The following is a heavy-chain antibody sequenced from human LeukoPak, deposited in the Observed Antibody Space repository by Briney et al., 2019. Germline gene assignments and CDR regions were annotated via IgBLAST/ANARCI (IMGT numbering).Heavy chain of an antibody. CDR2: IRSKAYGGTT. J-gene: IGHJ4*02. D-gene: IGHD3-22*01. CDR3: TSSGYYYHFDY. CDR1: GFTFGDYA. V-gene: IGHV3-49*04. Sequence: GSLRLSCTASGFTFGDYAMSWVRQAPGKGLEWVGFIRSKAYGGTTEYAASVKGRFTISRDDSKSIAYLQMNSLKTEDTAVYYCTSSGYYYHFDYWGQGTLVTVSS.